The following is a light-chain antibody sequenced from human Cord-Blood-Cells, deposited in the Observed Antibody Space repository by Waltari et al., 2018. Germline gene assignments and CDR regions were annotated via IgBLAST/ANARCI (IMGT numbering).Light chain of an antibody. CDR3: CSYAGSSNWV. CDR1: SSDVGSYNL. Sequence: QSVLTQPASVSGSPGQSITLSCTGTSSDVGSYNLVSWYQQHPGRAPKPMIYESSKRPSGVSNRCSGSKAGNTASLTSAGLQAEDEADYYCCSYAGSSNWVFGGGTKLTVL. V-gene: IGLV2-23*01. J-gene: IGLJ3*02. CDR2: ESS.